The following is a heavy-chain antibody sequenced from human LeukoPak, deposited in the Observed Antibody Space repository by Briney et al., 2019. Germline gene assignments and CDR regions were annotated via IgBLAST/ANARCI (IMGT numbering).Heavy chain of an antibody. D-gene: IGHD2-15*01. CDR3: ARDYSDQTNLVWFDP. J-gene: IGHJ5*02. V-gene: IGHV1-2*06. CDR2: VNPHSGGT. CDR1: GYTFTSYD. Sequence: GASVKVSCKASGYTFTSYDINWVRQATGQGLEWMGRVNPHSGGTDYAPKFQGRVTMTRDTSITTAYMELTSLRSDDTAIYYCARDYSDQTNLVWFDPWGQGTLVTVSS.